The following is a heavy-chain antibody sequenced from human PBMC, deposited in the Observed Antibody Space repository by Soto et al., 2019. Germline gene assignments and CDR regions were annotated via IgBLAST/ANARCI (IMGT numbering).Heavy chain of an antibody. J-gene: IGHJ6*02. CDR1: GGSFSGYY. Sequence: PSETLSLTCAVYGGSFSGYYWSWIRQPPGKGLEWIGEINHSGSTNYNPSLKSRVTISVDTSKNQFSLKLSSVTAADTAVYYCARGGGGGSGWYYYYYYGMDVWGQGTTVTVSS. CDR3: ARGGGGGSGWYYYYYYGMDV. V-gene: IGHV4-34*01. CDR2: INHSGST. D-gene: IGHD6-19*01.